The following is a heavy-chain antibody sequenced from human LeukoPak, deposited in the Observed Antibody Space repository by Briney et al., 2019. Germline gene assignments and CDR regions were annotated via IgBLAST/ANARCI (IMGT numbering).Heavy chain of an antibody. V-gene: IGHV1-8*01. Sequence: GASVKVSCKASGYTFTSYDINWVRQATGQGLEWMGWMNPNSGNTGYAQKFQGRVTMTRNTSISTAYMELSSLRSDDTAVYYCARDIWFGELFNWFDPWGQGTLVTVSS. CDR3: ARDIWFGELFNWFDP. CDR2: MNPNSGNT. D-gene: IGHD3-10*01. J-gene: IGHJ5*02. CDR1: GYTFTSYD.